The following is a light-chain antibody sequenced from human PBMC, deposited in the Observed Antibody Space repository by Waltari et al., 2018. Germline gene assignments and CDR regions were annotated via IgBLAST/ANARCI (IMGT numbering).Light chain of an antibody. J-gene: IGKJ5*01. CDR2: EAS. CDR3: QQYNRWPPIT. V-gene: IGKV3-15*01. CDR1: QSVASN. Sequence: EVVMTQSPATLSLFPGERATLSCRASQSVASNLAWYQLKPGQAPRLLIYEASTRATGISARFRGSGSGTEFTLTISSLQSEDSAVYYCQQYNRWPPITFGQGTRLEIK.